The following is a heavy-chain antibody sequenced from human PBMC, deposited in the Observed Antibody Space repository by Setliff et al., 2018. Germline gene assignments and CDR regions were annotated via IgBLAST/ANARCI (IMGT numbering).Heavy chain of an antibody. V-gene: IGHV3-30*04. J-gene: IGHJ4*02. D-gene: IGHD1-26*01. CDR1: GFTFSSYT. CDR2: ISSDGSHK. CDR3: VREGGNYFPLDY. Sequence: GGSLRLSCAASGFTFSSYTMHWVRQAPGKGLEWVALISSDGSHKYYTDSVKGRFTISRDNAKNMLYLQMNSLRAEDTAVYYCVREGGNYFPLDYWGLGTLVTVSS.